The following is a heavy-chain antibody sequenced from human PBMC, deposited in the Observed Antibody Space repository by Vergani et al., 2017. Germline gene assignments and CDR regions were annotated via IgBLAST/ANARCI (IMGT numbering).Heavy chain of an antibody. CDR1: GYTFTGYY. CDR2: INPNSGGT. Sequence: QVQLVQSGAEVKKPGASVKVSCKASGYTFTGYYMHWVRQAPGQGLEWMGWINPNSGGTNYGQKFQGRVTMTRDTSISTAYMELSRLRSDDTAGYYCAGELVVDYGSGNWMGGLDNWGQGTLVTVSS. J-gene: IGHJ4*02. V-gene: IGHV1-2*02. CDR3: AGELVVDYGSGNWMGGLDN. D-gene: IGHD3-10*01.